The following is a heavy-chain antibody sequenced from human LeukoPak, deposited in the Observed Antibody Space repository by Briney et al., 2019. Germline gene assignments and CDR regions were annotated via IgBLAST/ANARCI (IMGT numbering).Heavy chain of an antibody. CDR3: ASRGVRRDYYDSSGYIGDAFDI. V-gene: IGHV3-74*01. D-gene: IGHD3-22*01. Sequence: GSLRLSCAASGFTFSSYWMHWVRQAPGKGLVWVSRINSDGSSTSYADSVKGRFTISRDNAKNTLYLQMNSLRAEDTAVYYCASRGVRRDYYDSSGYIGDAFDIWGQGTMVTVSS. J-gene: IGHJ3*02. CDR2: INSDGSST. CDR1: GFTFSSYW.